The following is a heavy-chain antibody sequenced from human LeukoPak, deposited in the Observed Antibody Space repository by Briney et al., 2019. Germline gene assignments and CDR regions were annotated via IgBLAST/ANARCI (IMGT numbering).Heavy chain of an antibody. Sequence: SETLSLTCTVSGGSISSSSYYWGWIRQPPGKGLEWIGSIYYSGSTYYNPSLKGRVTTSVDTSKNQFSLKLSPVTAADTAVYYCASSRYSYADYWGQGTLVTVSS. CDR3: ASSRYSYADY. J-gene: IGHJ4*02. CDR2: IYYSGST. V-gene: IGHV4-39*07. CDR1: GGSISSSSYY. D-gene: IGHD5-18*01.